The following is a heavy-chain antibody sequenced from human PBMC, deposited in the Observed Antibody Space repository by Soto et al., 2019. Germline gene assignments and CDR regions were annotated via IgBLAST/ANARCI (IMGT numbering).Heavy chain of an antibody. J-gene: IGHJ4*02. CDR3: ARASSSSWSSTYYFDY. CDR1: GGSISSYY. Sequence: SETLSLTCTVSGGSISSYYCNRIRQPPGKGLEWIGYIYYSGSTNYNPSLKSRVTISVDTSKNQFSLKLSSVTAADTAVYYCARASSSSWSSTYYFDYWGQGTLVTVSS. CDR2: IYYSGST. V-gene: IGHV4-59*01. D-gene: IGHD6-13*01.